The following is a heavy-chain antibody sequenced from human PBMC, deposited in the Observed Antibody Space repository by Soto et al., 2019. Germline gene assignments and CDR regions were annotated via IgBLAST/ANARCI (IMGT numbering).Heavy chain of an antibody. V-gene: IGHV3-66*01. D-gene: IGHD2-15*01. Sequence: EVQLVESGGGLVQPGGSLRLSCAASGFTVSSNYMSWVRQAPGKGLEWVSLIQSGGPTYYADSVKGRFNIFKDTTANTMDIDMDSLRVEDTAVYYGARDDVLCDGGRCYGVPLDVWGKGTPVTVSS. CDR3: ARDDVLCDGGRCYGVPLDV. CDR1: GFTVSSNY. CDR2: IQSGGPT. J-gene: IGHJ6*04.